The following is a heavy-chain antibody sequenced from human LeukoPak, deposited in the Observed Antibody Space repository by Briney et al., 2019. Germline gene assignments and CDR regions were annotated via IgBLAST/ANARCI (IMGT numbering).Heavy chain of an antibody. D-gene: IGHD6-13*01. CDR1: GFTFSSYA. Sequence: GRSLRLSCAASGFTFSSYAMSWVRQAPGKGLEWVSTISGSGGGTYYADSVKGRFTISRDNSKNTLYLQMNTLRAEDTAVYYCARGRGIAAPIDYWGQGTLVTVSS. J-gene: IGHJ4*02. CDR3: ARGRGIAAPIDY. CDR2: ISGSGGGT. V-gene: IGHV3-23*01.